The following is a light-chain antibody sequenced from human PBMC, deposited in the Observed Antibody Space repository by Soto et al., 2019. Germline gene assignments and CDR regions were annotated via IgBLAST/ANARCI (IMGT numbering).Light chain of an antibody. CDR2: DAS. CDR3: QPYDNLPALT. J-gene: IGKJ4*01. CDR1: QDISNY. Sequence: DIQMTQSPSSLSASVGDRVTITCQASQDISNYLNWYQQKPGKAPKLLIYDASNLETGVPSRFSGSGSGTDFTFTISSLXPEDIATYYCQPYDNLPALTVGGGTKVDIK. V-gene: IGKV1-33*01.